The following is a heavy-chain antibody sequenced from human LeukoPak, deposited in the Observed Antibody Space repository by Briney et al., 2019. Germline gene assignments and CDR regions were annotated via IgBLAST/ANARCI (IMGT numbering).Heavy chain of an antibody. D-gene: IGHD3-22*01. CDR2: IYWNDDK. V-gene: IGHV2-5*01. J-gene: IGHJ4*02. Sequence: SGPTLVKPTQTLTLTCTFSGFSLSTSGVGVGWIRQPPGKALEWPALIYWNDDKRYSPSLKRRLTITKDTSKNQVCLTITNMDLVDTATYYCAHICVGSGYYYSVSPFDYWGQGTLVTVSS. CDR3: AHICVGSGYYYSVSPFDY. CDR1: GFSLSTSGVG.